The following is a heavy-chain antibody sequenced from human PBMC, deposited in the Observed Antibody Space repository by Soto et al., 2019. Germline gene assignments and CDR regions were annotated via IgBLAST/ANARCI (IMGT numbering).Heavy chain of an antibody. CDR1: GFTFSSYW. Sequence: EVQLVESGGGLVQPGGSLRLSCAASGFTFSSYWMHWVRQAPGKGLVWVSRVNSEGSSTSYADSVKGRFTISRDNAKNTLYLQMTSLRAEDTAVYYCVRTSLVVSAATREDYWGQGTLVTVSS. V-gene: IGHV3-74*01. J-gene: IGHJ4*02. CDR3: VRTSLVVSAATREDY. CDR2: VNSEGSST. D-gene: IGHD2-15*01.